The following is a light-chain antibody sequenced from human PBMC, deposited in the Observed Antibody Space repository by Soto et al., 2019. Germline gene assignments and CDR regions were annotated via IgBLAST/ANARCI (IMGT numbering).Light chain of an antibody. CDR2: DTS. V-gene: IGKV3-11*01. J-gene: IGKJ4*01. Sequence: EIVLTQSPATLSLSPGERATLSCRASQSVGNFIAWYQQKPGQAPRLLIYDTSNRFTGIPARFSGSGSGTDFTLIINSLESEDSAVFYCQQRSAWPLTFGGGTRVEIK. CDR3: QQRSAWPLT. CDR1: QSVGNF.